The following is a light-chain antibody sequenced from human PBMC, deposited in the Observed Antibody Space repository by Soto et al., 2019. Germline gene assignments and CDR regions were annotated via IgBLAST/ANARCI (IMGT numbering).Light chain of an antibody. CDR2: AAS. CDR1: QSISSY. CDR3: QQSFSPLLS. Sequence: DIEMIQSPPSLSASVGDRITITCRASQSISSYLNWLQQKPGKAPNVLIFAASNLQSGVPSRFSGGGSGTDFTLTINSLHPEDSATYYCQQSFSPLLSFGGGTKVEV. V-gene: IGKV1-39*01. J-gene: IGKJ4*01.